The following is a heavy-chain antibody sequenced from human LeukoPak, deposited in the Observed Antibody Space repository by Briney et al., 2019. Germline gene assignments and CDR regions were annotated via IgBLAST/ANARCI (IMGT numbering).Heavy chain of an antibody. CDR2: IYTSGST. V-gene: IGHV4-4*07. J-gene: IGHJ4*02. CDR3: ARGPDCPIDS. D-gene: IGHD2-21*02. CDR1: GVSISSFY. Sequence: SETLSLTCTVFGVSISSFYWSWIRQPAGKGLQWIGRIYTSGSTNYSPSLRSRVTMSVDTSKNQFSLKLNSVTAADTAVYFCARGPDCPIDSWGQGTLVTVSS.